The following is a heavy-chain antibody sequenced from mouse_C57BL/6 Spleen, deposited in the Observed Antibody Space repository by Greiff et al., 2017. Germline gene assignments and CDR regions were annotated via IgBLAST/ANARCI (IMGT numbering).Heavy chain of an antibody. CDR3: ARLDGYYLDD. J-gene: IGHJ2*01. D-gene: IGHD2-3*01. V-gene: IGHV1-81*01. CDR1: GYTFTSYG. Sequence: QVQLKESGAELARPGASVKLSCTASGYTFTSYGISWVKQRTGQGLEWIGEIYPRSGNTYYNEKFKGKATLTADKSSSTAYMELRSLTSEDSAVYFCARLDGYYLDDWGQGTTLTVSS. CDR2: IYPRSGNT.